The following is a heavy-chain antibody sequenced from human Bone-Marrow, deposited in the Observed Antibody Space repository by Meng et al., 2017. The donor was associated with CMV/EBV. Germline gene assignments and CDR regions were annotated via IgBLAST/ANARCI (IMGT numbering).Heavy chain of an antibody. J-gene: IGHJ3*01. CDR1: GFTVSGNY. V-gene: IGHV3-66*02. D-gene: IGHD3-3*01. Sequence: GESLKISCAASGFTVSGNYMSWVRQAPGKGLEWVPVIYSGGTTYYADSVKGRFTISRDNSKNTLYLQMNSLRAEDTAVYYCARDKKTSFGVTYIFDVWGLGTRVTVSS. CDR2: IYSGGTT. CDR3: ARDKKTSFGVTYIFDV.